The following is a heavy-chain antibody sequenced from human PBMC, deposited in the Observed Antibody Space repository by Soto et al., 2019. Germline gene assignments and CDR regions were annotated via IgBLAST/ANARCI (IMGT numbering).Heavy chain of an antibody. CDR1: GYSFTTYG. CDR2: ISAYNGYT. CDR3: ARDLQGVRGDP. V-gene: IGHV1-18*01. J-gene: IGHJ5*02. Sequence: QVQLVQSGAEVKKPGASVKVSCKAYGYSFTTYGISWVRQAPGQGLEWMGWISAYNGYTKYAERLQGRVSLTTDTSTTTAYMELRSLRSDDTAVYYCARDLQGVRGDPWGQGTLVTVSS. D-gene: IGHD3-10*01.